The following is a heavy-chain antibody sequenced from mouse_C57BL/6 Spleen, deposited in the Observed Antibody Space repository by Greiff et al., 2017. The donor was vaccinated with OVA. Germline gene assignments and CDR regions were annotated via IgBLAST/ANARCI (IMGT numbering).Heavy chain of an antibody. CDR2: IYPGNSDT. CDR1: GYTFTSYW. CDR3: TPGNYDVLFSY. Sequence: DVKLQESGTVLARPGASVKMSCKPSGYTFTSYWMHWVKQRPGQGLEWIGAIYPGNSDTSYNQKFKGKAKLTAVTSASTAYMELSSLTNEDSAVYYCTPGNYDVLFSYWGQGTLVTVSA. D-gene: IGHD2-1*01. V-gene: IGHV1-5*01. J-gene: IGHJ3*01.